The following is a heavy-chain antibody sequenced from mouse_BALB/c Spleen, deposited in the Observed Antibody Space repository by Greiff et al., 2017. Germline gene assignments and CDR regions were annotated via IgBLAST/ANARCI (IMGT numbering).Heavy chain of an antibody. CDR1: GFTFSSFG. Sequence: EVKLMESGGGLVQPGGSRKLSCAASGFTFSSFGMHWVRQAPEKGLEWVAYISSGSSTIYYADTVKGRFTISRDNPKNTLFLQMTSLRSEDTAMYYCARSFYYGNPYYFDYWGQGTTLTVSS. D-gene: IGHD2-1*01. J-gene: IGHJ2*01. CDR3: ARSFYYGNPYYFDY. V-gene: IGHV5-17*02. CDR2: ISSGSSTI.